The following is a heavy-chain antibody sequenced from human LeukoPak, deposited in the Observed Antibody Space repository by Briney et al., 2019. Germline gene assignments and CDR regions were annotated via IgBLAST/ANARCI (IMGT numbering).Heavy chain of an antibody. V-gene: IGHV1-18*01. D-gene: IGHD2-2*01. Sequence: ASVKVSCKASGYTFTSYGISWVRQAPGQGLEWMGWISIYNGDTNYAQKLQGRVTMTTDTSTSTAYMELRSLRSDDTAVYYCAALVVPASDYYYGMDVWGQGTTVTVSS. CDR2: ISIYNGDT. J-gene: IGHJ6*02. CDR1: GYTFTSYG. CDR3: AALVVPASDYYYGMDV.